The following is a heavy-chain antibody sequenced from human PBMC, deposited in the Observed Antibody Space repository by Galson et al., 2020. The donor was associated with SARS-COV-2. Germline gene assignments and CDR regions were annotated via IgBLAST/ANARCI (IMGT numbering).Heavy chain of an antibody. CDR3: ARGGRNIVVVVAARRGYYGMDV. J-gene: IGHJ6*02. D-gene: IGHD2-15*01. CDR1: GGSFSGYY. V-gene: IGHV4-34*01. CDR2: INHSGST. Sequence: SETLSLTCAVYGGSFSGYYWSWIRQPPGKRLEWLGEINHSGSTNYHPSLKSRVTISVDTSKNQFSLKLSSVTAADTAVYYCARGGRNIVVVVAARRGYYGMDVWGQGTTVTVSS.